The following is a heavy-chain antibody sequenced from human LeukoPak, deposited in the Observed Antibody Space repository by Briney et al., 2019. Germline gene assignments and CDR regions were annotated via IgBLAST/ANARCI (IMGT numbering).Heavy chain of an antibody. J-gene: IGHJ6*03. V-gene: IGHV4-59*01. D-gene: IGHD6-13*01. CDR1: GGSISSYY. CDR2: IYYSGST. Sequence: PSETLSLTCTVSGGSISSYYWSWIRQPPGKGLEWIGYIYYSGSTNYNPSLKSRISISVDTSKNQFSLKLSSVTAADTAVYYCARERPQGSSWFSYYYYYYMDVWGKGTTVTVSS. CDR3: ARERPQGSSWFSYYYYYYMDV.